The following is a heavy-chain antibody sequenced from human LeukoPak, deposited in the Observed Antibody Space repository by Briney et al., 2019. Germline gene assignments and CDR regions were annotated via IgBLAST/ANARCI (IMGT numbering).Heavy chain of an antibody. V-gene: IGHV1-2*02. D-gene: IGHD3-16*02. CDR3: ARQQEVSGYFDY. CDR2: INPNSGGT. CDR1: GYTFTGYY. Sequence: ASVKVSCKASGYTFTGYYMHWVRQAPGQGLGWMGWINPNSGGTNYAQKFQGRVTMTRDTSISTAYMELSRLRSDDTAVYYCARQQEVSGYFDYWGQGTLVTVSS. J-gene: IGHJ4*02.